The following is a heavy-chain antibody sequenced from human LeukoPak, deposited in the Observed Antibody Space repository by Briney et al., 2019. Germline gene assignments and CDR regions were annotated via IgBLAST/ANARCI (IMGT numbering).Heavy chain of an antibody. V-gene: IGHV4-59*08. CDR1: GGSISSYY. D-gene: IGHD3-3*01. CDR3: ARLRARFGVVIHYGMDV. CDR2: IYYSGST. J-gene: IGHJ6*02. Sequence: PSETLSLTCTVSGGSISSYYWSWIRQPPGKGLEWIGHIYYSGSTNYNPSLKSRVTISVDTSKNQFSLKLSSVTAADTAVYYCARLRARFGVVIHYGMDVWGQGTTVTVSS.